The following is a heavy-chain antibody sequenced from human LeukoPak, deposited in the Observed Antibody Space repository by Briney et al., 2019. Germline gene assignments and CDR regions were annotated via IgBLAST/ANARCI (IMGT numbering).Heavy chain of an antibody. Sequence: SETLSLTCTVSGGSISSYYWSWIRQPPGKGLEWIGYIYYSGSTNYNPSLKSRVTISVDTSKNQFSLKVSSVTAADTAVYYCASNYYGSRSLDRWGRENLVTVSS. V-gene: IGHV4-59*08. D-gene: IGHD3-10*01. J-gene: IGHJ4*02. CDR1: GGSISSYY. CDR3: ASNYYGSRSLDR. CDR2: IYYSGST.